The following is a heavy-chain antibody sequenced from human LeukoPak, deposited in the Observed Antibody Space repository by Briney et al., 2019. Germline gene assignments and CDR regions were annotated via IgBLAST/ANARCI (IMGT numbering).Heavy chain of an antibody. D-gene: IGHD6-19*01. Sequence: GGSLRLSCAASGFTFNNYAMTWVRQAPGEGLQWVSSVISNGGSTYHADSVRGRFTISRDNSKNALYLQMNSLRAEDTAIYYCAGEGGGVTVAGRRGIDYWGQGSLVTVSS. CDR2: VISNGGST. J-gene: IGHJ4*02. V-gene: IGHV3-23*01. CDR1: GFTFNNYA. CDR3: AGEGGGVTVAGRRGIDY.